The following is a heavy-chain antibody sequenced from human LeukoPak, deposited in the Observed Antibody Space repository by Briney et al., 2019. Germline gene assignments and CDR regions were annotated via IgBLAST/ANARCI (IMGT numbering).Heavy chain of an antibody. D-gene: IGHD2-2*01. J-gene: IGHJ4*02. CDR3: ARLSPVPAAFDY. V-gene: IGHV4-34*01. CDR2: INHSGST. Sequence: SETLSLTCAVYGGSFSGYYWSWIRQPPGKGLEWIGEINHSGSTNYNPSLKSRVTISVDTSKNQFSLKLSSVTAADTAVYYCARLSPVPAAFDYWGQGTLVTVSS. CDR1: GGSFSGYY.